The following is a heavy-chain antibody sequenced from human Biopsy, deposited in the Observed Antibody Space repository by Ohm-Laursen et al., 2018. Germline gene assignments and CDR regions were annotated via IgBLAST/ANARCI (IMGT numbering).Heavy chain of an antibody. CDR3: ARDTRWSPYSMDV. D-gene: IGHD4-23*01. V-gene: IGHV3-11*01. CDR1: GFSVSDYH. J-gene: IGHJ6*02. CDR2: ISGGGTI. Sequence: GSLRLSCAASGFSVSDYHMRGIRQAPGRGLEWVSYISGGGTIYYGDSMKGRVTISRDNAKNSLYLQMHSLRAEDTAVYYCARDTRWSPYSMDVWGQGTTVTVSS.